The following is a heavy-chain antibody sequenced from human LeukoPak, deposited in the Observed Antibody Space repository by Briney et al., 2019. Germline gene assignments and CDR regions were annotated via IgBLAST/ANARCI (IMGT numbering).Heavy chain of an antibody. CDR3: AGRIAVGSLNWFDP. J-gene: IGHJ5*02. Sequence: SETLSLTCTVSGGSISSYYWSWIRQPPGKGLEWIGYIYYSGSTNYNPSLKSRVTISVDTSKNQFSLKLSSVTAADTAVYYCAGRIAVGSLNWFDPWGQGTLVTVSS. D-gene: IGHD6-19*01. V-gene: IGHV4-59*01. CDR2: IYYSGST. CDR1: GGSISSYY.